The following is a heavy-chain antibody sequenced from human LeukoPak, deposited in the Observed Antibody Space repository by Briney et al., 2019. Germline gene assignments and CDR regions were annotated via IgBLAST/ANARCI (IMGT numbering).Heavy chain of an antibody. V-gene: IGHV4-4*03. CDR3: TRENRPFCPFAY. D-gene: IGHD2/OR15-2a*01. Sequence: KPPGTLSLTCGVSGGSIDITNYWSWVRLAPGKGLEWIGEISHSGTTNYNPSLRSRVAMSLDRANNQFSLSLTSVTAADSAVYYCTRENRPFCPFAYWGQGVLVSVSS. CDR1: GGSIDITNY. J-gene: IGHJ4*02. CDR2: ISHSGTT.